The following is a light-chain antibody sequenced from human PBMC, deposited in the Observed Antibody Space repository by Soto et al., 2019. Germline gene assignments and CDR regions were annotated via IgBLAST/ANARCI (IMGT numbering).Light chain of an antibody. CDR3: MQALQSPLT. CDR1: QSPLHSNGYNY. V-gene: IGKV2-28*01. CDR2: LGF. Sequence: ILLTQSPLSLPITPRWPASISCRSSQSPLHSNGYNYLDWYLQKPGQSPQLLIYLGFNRASGVPDRFRGSGSGTDFTLKITRVEAEDVGVYYCMQALQSPLTFGGGTKVDIK. J-gene: IGKJ4*01.